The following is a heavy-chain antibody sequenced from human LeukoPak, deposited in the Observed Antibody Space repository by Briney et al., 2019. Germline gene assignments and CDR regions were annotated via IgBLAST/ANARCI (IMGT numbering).Heavy chain of an antibody. D-gene: IGHD3-3*01. CDR1: GYTFTSHG. CDR2: ISAYNGNT. V-gene: IGHV1-18*01. Sequence: VKVSCKASGYTFTSHGNSWVGQAPGQRLEWVGWISAYNGNTNYAQKLQGRVTMTTDTSTSTAYMELRSLRSDDTTVYYCARVGDFWSGYYIGPPKKHYYYMDVWGKGTTVTVSS. J-gene: IGHJ6*03. CDR3: ARVGDFWSGYYIGPPKKHYYYMDV.